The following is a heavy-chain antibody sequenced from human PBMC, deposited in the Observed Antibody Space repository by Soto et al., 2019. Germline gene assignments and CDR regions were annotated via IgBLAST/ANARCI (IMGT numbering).Heavy chain of an antibody. CDR1: GFTFSTCG. CDR2: IWYDGSNE. J-gene: IGHJ4*02. D-gene: IGHD3-10*01. Sequence: GGSLRLSCAASGFTFSTCGMHWVRQAPGKGLEWVAVIWYDGSNEHYADSVKGRFTISRDDSKNTLYLQMNSLRAEDTAVYYCARDAYLGSGSYAYWGQGTLVTVSS. CDR3: ARDAYLGSGSYAY. V-gene: IGHV3-33*01.